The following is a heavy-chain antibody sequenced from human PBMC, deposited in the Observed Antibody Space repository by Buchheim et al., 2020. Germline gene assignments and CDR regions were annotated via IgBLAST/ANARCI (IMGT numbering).Heavy chain of an antibody. D-gene: IGHD6-19*01. J-gene: IGHJ4*02. V-gene: IGHV3-11*01. CDR3: ARDGKWLVPE. CDR1: GFTFSDYS. Sequence: QVQLVESGGGLVKPGGSLRLSCVASGFTFSDYSMTWIRQAPGKWLEWVSYISDRGDAIYYADSMKGRFTISRDDDKNLLYLQVNSLRAEDTAVYYCARDGKWLVPEWGQGTL. CDR2: ISDRGDAI.